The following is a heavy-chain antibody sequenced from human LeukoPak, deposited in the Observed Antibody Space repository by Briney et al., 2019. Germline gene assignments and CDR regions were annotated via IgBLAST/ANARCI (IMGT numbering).Heavy chain of an antibody. CDR2: IYSGGST. CDR1: EFTVSSNY. CDR3: ARESPVGCTSTSCYIDY. V-gene: IGHV3-53*01. Sequence: GGSLRLSCAASEFTVSSNYMNWVRQAPGKGLERVSVIYSGGSTYYADSVKGRFTISRDTSKNTLYLQMNSLRAEDTAVYYCARESPVGCTSTSCYIDYWGQGTLVTVSS. J-gene: IGHJ4*02. D-gene: IGHD2-2*01.